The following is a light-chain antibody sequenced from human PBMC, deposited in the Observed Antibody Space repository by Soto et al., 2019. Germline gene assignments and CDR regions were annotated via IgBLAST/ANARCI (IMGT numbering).Light chain of an antibody. Sequence: DIQMTQSPSTLSASVGDRVTITCRASQSISTWLAWYQQKSGRAPRLLISDASSLQTGVPSRFSGSGSGTEFTLTISSLETDDLANYYCQQYQGYSGTFGQGTKVEI. CDR3: QQYQGYSGT. V-gene: IGKV1-5*01. J-gene: IGKJ1*01. CDR2: DAS. CDR1: QSISTW.